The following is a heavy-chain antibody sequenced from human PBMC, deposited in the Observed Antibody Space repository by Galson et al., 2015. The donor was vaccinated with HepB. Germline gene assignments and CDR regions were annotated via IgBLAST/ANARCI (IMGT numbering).Heavy chain of an antibody. CDR1: GYKFINYG. J-gene: IGHJ4*02. CDR3: ALPLWFGQFDH. CDR2: INTYTVNT. V-gene: IGHV1-18*01. Sequence: SVKVSCKASGYKFINYGINWVRQAPGQGLEWMGWINTYTVNTESAQKFQVRVTMPADTSTRTAYMELRSLESDDPAVYYCALPLWFGQFDHWGQGTPVTVSS. D-gene: IGHD3-10*01.